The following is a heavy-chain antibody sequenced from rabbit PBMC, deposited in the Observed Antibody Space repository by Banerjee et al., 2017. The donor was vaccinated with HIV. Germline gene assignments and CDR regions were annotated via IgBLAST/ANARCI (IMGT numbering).Heavy chain of an antibody. Sequence: QSLEESGGDLVKPGASLTLTCTASGFSFSSSYYMCWVRQAPGRGLEWIGCIYTDIIDNTYYPSWAKGRFTISKTSSTTVTLQMTSLTAADTATYLCASGNGWNVNNLWGPGTLVTFS. CDR3: ASGNGWNVNNL. J-gene: IGHJ4*01. D-gene: IGHD4-1*01. V-gene: IGHV1S40*01. CDR1: GFSFSSSYY. CDR2: IYTDIIDNT.